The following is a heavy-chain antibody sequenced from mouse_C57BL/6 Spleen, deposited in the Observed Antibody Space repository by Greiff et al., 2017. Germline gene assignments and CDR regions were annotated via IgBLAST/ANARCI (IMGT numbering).Heavy chain of an antibody. CDR1: GFTFSNYW. CDR3: TRYYGPYYFDY. J-gene: IGHJ2*01. Sequence: EVHLVESGGGLVQPGGSMKLSCVASGFTFSNYWMNWVRQSPEKGLEWVAQIRLKSDNYATHYAESVKGRFTISRDDSKSSVYLQMNNLRAEDTGIYYCTRYYGPYYFDYWGQGTTLTVSS. CDR2: IRLKSDNYAT. D-gene: IGHD1-1*02. V-gene: IGHV6-3*01.